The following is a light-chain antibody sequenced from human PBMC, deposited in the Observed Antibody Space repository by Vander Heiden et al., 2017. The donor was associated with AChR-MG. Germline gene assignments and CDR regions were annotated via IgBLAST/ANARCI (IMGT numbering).Light chain of an antibody. Sequence: HSAFPHPRSASAAPGQQLTISCSGRCSNIRSNYVSWYQQPRRTAPKLLMYEKNKRPSGVPDKCSGAEYGTTATLGITGLQNGDEADYYCGTWDSSLSAKVFGGGTKLTVL. J-gene: IGLJ3*02. CDR3: GTWDSSLSAKV. V-gene: IGLV1-51*01. CDR1: CSNIRSNY. CDR2: EKN.